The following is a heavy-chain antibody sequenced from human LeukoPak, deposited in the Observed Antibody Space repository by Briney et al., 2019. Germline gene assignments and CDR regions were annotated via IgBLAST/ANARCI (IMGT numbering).Heavy chain of an antibody. CDR2: IYYSGST. CDR1: GGSISSSSYY. Sequence: SETLSLTCTVSGGSISSSSYYWGWIRQPPGKGLEWIGSIYYSGSTNYNPSLKSRVTMSVDTSKNQFSLKLSSVTAADTAVYYCARGREDYGILTGYYRPNYYYYYMDVWGKGTTVTISS. D-gene: IGHD3-9*01. CDR3: ARGREDYGILTGYYRPNYYYYYMDV. V-gene: IGHV4-39*07. J-gene: IGHJ6*03.